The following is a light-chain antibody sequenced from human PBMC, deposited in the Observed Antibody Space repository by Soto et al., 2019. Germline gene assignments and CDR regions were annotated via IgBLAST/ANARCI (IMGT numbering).Light chain of an antibody. CDR3: QQSYSTPFT. CDR1: QSISSY. V-gene: IGKV1-39*01. Sequence: DIQMTQSPSSLSASVGDRVTITCRASQSISSYLNWDQQKPGKAPKLLIYAASSLQSGVPSRFSGSGSGTDFTLTRSSLPPEDFETYYCQQSYSTPFTVGPGTHVDI. CDR2: AAS. J-gene: IGKJ3*01.